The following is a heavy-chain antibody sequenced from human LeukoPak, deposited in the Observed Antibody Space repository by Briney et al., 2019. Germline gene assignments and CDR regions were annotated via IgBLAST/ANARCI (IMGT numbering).Heavy chain of an antibody. Sequence: AGGSLRLSCAASGFTFSSYAMSWVSQAPGKGLEWVSGISGSGGTTDYADSVNGRLTISRDNSKNTLYLQMNSLRADDTAVYYCAKGPRYCSGGSCPYYFDYWGQGTLVTVSS. D-gene: IGHD2-15*01. V-gene: IGHV3-23*01. J-gene: IGHJ4*02. CDR1: GFTFSSYA. CDR3: AKGPRYCSGGSCPYYFDY. CDR2: ISGSGGTT.